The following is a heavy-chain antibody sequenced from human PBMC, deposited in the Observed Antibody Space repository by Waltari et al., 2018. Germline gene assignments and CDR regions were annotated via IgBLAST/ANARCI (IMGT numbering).Heavy chain of an antibody. Sequence: QLRLQESGPGLVKPSATLSLTCTVSGGSISSTHYYWGWLRQPPGKVLEWIGSIYYSGNTYYNPSLKSRVTMSADTSKNQFSLKLSSVTAADTAVYYCARHQDWVVVSATWFDPWGQGTLVTVSS. CDR3: ARHQDWVVVSATWFDP. V-gene: IGHV4-39*01. J-gene: IGHJ5*02. CDR1: GGSISSTHYY. CDR2: IYYSGNT. D-gene: IGHD2-21*02.